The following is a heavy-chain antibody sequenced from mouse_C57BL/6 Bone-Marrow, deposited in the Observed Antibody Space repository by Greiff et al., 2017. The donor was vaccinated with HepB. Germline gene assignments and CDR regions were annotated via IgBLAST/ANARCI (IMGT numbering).Heavy chain of an antibody. CDR1: GYTFTSYW. D-gene: IGHD3-2*02. Sequence: QVQLQQPGTELVKPGASVKLSCKASGYTFTSYWMHWVKQGPGQGLEWIGNINPSNGGTNYNEKFKSKATLTVDKSSSTAYMQLSSLTSEDSAVYYCARLDSSGFPWFAYWGQGTLVTVAA. CDR3: ARLDSSGFPWFAY. J-gene: IGHJ3*01. V-gene: IGHV1-53*01. CDR2: INPSNGGT.